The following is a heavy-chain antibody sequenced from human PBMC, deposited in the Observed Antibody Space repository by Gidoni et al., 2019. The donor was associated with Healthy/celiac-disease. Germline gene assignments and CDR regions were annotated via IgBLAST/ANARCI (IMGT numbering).Heavy chain of an antibody. J-gene: IGHJ6*02. D-gene: IGHD6-13*01. CDR3: ARRHSSSLYYYYYGMDV. Sequence: QVQLVQSGAEVKKPGDSVKVSCKAAGYTFTRYGISWVRQAPGHWLEWMGLISAYNGNTNYAQKLQGRVTMTTDTSTSTAYMELSSLRSYDTAVYYCARRHSSSLYYYYYGMDVWGQGTTVTVSS. V-gene: IGHV1-18*01. CDR1: GYTFTRYG. CDR2: ISAYNGNT.